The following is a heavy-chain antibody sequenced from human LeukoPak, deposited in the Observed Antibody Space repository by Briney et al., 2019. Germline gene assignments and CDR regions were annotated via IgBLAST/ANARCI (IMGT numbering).Heavy chain of an antibody. CDR3: AKEIRPNDS. CDR2: ISISGTRI. Sequence: GGSLRLSCAASGFTFSSYAMSWVRQAPGKGLEWVSAISISGTRIFYPESVKGRFVVSRDDSRNTLYLQMNSLRVEDTAMYYCAKEIRPNDSWGQGTMVIVSS. J-gene: IGHJ4*02. D-gene: IGHD3-10*01. V-gene: IGHV3-23*01. CDR1: GFTFSSYA.